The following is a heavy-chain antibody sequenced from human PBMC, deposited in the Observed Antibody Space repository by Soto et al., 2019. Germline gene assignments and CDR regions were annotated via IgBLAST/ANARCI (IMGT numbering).Heavy chain of an antibody. D-gene: IGHD6-13*01. CDR3: AKSSSNWYASYFDS. J-gene: IGHJ4*02. V-gene: IGHV3-23*01. CDR2: ISESGDST. Sequence: GGSLRLSCAASGFSFSTYAMSWVRQAPGKGLEWVSTISESGDSTYYADSVKGRFTISRDNSKNTLYLQMKRLRAEDTAPFYCAKSSSNWYASYFDSWGQGTQVTVSS. CDR1: GFSFSTYA.